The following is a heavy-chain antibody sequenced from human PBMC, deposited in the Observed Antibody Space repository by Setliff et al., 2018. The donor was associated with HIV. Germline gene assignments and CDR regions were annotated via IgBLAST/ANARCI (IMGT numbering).Heavy chain of an antibody. CDR2: IHYSGNT. CDR3: ARGGLGVVTSFDS. V-gene: IGHV4-31*03. Sequence: SETMSLTCTVSGGSISSGGYYWSWIRQHPGKGLEWIGYIHYSGNTYSNPSLNSRISISVDMSKNKFSLKLSSLTAADTAVYYCARGGLGVVTSFDSWGPGTLVTVSS. D-gene: IGHD3-3*01. J-gene: IGHJ4*02. CDR1: GGSISSGGYY.